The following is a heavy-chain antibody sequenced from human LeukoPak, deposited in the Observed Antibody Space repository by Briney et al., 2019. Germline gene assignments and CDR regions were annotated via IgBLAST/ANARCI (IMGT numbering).Heavy chain of an antibody. Sequence: SETLSLTCTVSGGSISSSSYYWGWIRQPPGKGLEWIGSIYYSGSTYYNPSLKSRVTISVDTSKNQFSLKLSSVTAADTAVYYCARHIWFGESNWFDPWGQGTLVTVSS. CDR3: ARHIWFGESNWFDP. CDR2: IYYSGST. V-gene: IGHV4-39*01. D-gene: IGHD3-10*01. CDR1: GGSISSSSYY. J-gene: IGHJ5*02.